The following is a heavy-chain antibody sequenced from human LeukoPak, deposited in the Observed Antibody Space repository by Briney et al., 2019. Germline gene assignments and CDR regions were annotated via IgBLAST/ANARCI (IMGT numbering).Heavy chain of an antibody. J-gene: IGHJ4*02. Sequence: ASVKVSCKASGYTFTSYGISWVRHAPGQGLEWMGWISAYNGKPKYAQKLQGRVTMTTDTSTSTAYMDLRSPRSDSTAVYYCARDEGDSYCRFDYWGQGTLVTVST. D-gene: IGHD5-18*01. CDR3: ARDEGDSYCRFDY. V-gene: IGHV1-18*01. CDR1: GYTFTSYG. CDR2: ISAYNGKP.